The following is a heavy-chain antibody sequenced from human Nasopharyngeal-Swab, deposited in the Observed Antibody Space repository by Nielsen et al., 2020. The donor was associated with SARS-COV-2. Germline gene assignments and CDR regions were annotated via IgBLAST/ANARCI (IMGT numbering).Heavy chain of an antibody. D-gene: IGHD5-18*01. CDR2: IDWDDDK. J-gene: IGHJ6*03. CDR3: ARVRRDEDTAMARYYYYHMDV. Sequence: WICQPPGKALEWLARIDWDDDKYYSTSLKTRLTISKGTSKNQVVLRMTNMDPADTATYYCARVRRDEDTAMARYYYYHMDVWGLGTTGTVSS. V-gene: IGHV2-70*11.